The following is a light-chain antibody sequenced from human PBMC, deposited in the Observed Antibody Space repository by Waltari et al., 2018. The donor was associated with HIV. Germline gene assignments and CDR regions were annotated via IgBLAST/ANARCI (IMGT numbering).Light chain of an antibody. CDR3: QQYYSPPPT. V-gene: IGKV4-1*01. CDR2: WAS. J-gene: IGKJ1*01. CDR1: HSVFYTPNAKNY. Sequence: DVVMTQSPDALAVSLHQGATITRKATHSVFYTPNAKNYIAWYQQRPGQAPKLLIYWASTRGFGVSARFSGSGSGTNFTLTITSLQAEDVAVYYCQQYYSPPPTFGQGTKVEIK.